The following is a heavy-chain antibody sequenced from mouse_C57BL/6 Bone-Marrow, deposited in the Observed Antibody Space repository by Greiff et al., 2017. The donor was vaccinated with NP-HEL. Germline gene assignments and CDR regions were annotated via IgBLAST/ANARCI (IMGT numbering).Heavy chain of an antibody. V-gene: IGHV1-52*01. J-gene: IGHJ1*03. CDR1: GYTFTSYW. D-gene: IGHD1-1*01. CDR3: ARDGMSYWYFDV. CDR2: IDPSDSET. Sequence: QVQLQQPGAELVRPGSSVKLSCKASGYTFTSYWMHWVKQRPIQGLEWIGNIDPSDSETHYNQKFKDKATLTVDKSSSTAYMQLSSLTYEDSAVYYCARDGMSYWYFDVWGTGTTVTVSS.